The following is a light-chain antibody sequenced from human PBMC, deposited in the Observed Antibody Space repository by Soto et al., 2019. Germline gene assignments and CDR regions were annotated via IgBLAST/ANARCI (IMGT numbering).Light chain of an antibody. CDR1: SSDVGYYDY. Sequence: QSALTQPASVSGSPGQSITISCTGTSSDVGYYDYVSWYQQHPGKAPKLMIHDVTNRPSGVSNRFSGSKSGNTASLTISGLQAEDEGDYYCCSFTRSNTYVFGTGTKVTVL. J-gene: IGLJ1*01. CDR3: CSFTRSNTYV. CDR2: DVT. V-gene: IGLV2-14*03.